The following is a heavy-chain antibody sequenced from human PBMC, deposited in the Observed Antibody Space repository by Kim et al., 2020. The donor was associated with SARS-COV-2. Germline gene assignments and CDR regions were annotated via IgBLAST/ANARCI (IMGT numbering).Heavy chain of an antibody. J-gene: IGHJ3*02. Sequence: ASVKVSCKASGYTFTSYYMHWVRQAPGQGLEWMGKINPSGGSTRYTQKFQGRVTMTRDTSTSTVYMELSSLRSEDTAMYFCAREAQSATPTTVPTSAFDIWGQGTMVTVSS. CDR2: INPSGGST. V-gene: IGHV1-46*01. D-gene: IGHD4-17*01. CDR3: AREAQSATPTTVPTSAFDI. CDR1: GYTFTSYY.